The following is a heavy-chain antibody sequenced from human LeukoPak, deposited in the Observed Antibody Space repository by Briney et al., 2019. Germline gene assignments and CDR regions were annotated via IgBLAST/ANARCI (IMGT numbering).Heavy chain of an antibody. V-gene: IGHV3-23*01. D-gene: IGHD6-13*01. CDR3: ARRTYSTVQYYFDY. J-gene: IGHJ4*02. CDR2: ISHSGGST. CDR1: GFTFSNYV. Sequence: GGSLRLSCAASGFTFSNYVMSRVRQAPGKGLEWVSVISHSGGSTYYADSVKGRFTISGDNSKNTLYLQMSSLRADDTAVYYCARRTYSTVQYYFDYWGQGTLVTVSS.